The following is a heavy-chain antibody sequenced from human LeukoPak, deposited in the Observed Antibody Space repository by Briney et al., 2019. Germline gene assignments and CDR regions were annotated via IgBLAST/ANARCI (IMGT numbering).Heavy chain of an antibody. J-gene: IGHJ4*02. CDR1: GFTLSSCL. D-gene: IGHD3-16*01. CDR2: IGRGGDT. Sequence: GGSLRLSCVASGFTLSSCLMSWVRQAPGKGLEWVSTIGRGGDTYYADSVKGRFTISRDNSRNTLYLQMNSLRAEDTAVYYCAKDYVWGTLDPFYWGQGTLVTVSS. CDR3: AKDYVWGTLDPFY. V-gene: IGHV3-23*01.